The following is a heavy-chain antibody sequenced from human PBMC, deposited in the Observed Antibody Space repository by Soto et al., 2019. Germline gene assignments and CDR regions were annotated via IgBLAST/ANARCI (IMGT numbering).Heavy chain of an antibody. J-gene: IGHJ4*02. D-gene: IGHD3-22*01. V-gene: IGHV5-51*01. Sequence: GESLKISFKGSGYSFTSYWIGWVRQMPGKGLEWMGIIYPGDSDTRYSPSFQGQVTISADKSISTAYLQWSSLKASDTAMYYCARARYYYDSSGCPKPYYFDYWGQGTLVTVSS. CDR1: GYSFTSYW. CDR3: ARARYYYDSSGCPKPYYFDY. CDR2: IYPGDSDT.